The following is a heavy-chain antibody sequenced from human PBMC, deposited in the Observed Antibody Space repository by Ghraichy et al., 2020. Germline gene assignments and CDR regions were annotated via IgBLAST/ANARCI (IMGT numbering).Heavy chain of an antibody. CDR2: IWYDGSNK. J-gene: IGHJ3*01. V-gene: IGHV3-33*08. Sequence: GGSLRLSCAASGFTFSSYGMHWVRQAPGKGLEWVAVIWYDGSNKYYADSVKGRFTISRDNSKNTLYLQMNSLRAEDTAVYYCARELPYNWNAPVGSVAFDCWGTGTMVTASS. D-gene: IGHD1-20*01. CDR3: ARELPYNWNAPVGSVAFDC. CDR1: GFTFSSYG.